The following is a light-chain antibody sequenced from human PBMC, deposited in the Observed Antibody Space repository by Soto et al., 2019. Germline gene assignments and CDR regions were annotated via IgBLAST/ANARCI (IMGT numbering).Light chain of an antibody. J-gene: IGLJ1*01. V-gene: IGLV2-11*01. CDR1: SSGVGTYDF. CDR2: DVS. CDR3: CLYAVTFYV. Sequence: QSALTQPRSVSGSPGQSVTTSCTGTSSGVGTYDFVSWYQQHPGKAPRLMIFDVSERPSGVPDRFSGSSSGNTASLTISGLQAEDEADYYCCLYAVTFYVFGLGPRSPS.